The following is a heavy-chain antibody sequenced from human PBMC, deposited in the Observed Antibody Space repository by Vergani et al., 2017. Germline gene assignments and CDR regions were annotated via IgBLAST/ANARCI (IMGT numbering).Heavy chain of an antibody. CDR1: GFTFSSYC. D-gene: IGHD3-10*01. CDR2: INIGSSSI. CDR3: ARDLYFGSANYWGFFDN. J-gene: IGHJ4*02. Sequence: EVHLVESGGALVQPGGSLRLSCTASGFTFSSYCMNWVRQAPGKGLEWISYINIGSSSIYYADSVKGRFTISRDNAKNSLYLQMNSLRAEDTAVYYCARDLYFGSANYWGFFDNWGQGTLVSVSS. V-gene: IGHV3-48*01.